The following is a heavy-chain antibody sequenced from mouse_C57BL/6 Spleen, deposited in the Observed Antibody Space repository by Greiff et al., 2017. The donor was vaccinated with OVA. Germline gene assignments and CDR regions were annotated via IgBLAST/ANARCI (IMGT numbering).Heavy chain of an antibody. Sequence: VKLQESGPGLVQPSQSLSITCTVSGFSLTSYGVHWVRQSPGKGLEWLGVIWRGGSTDYNAAFMSRLSITKDNSKSQVFFKMNSLQADDTAIYYCAKNYDSHYAMDYWGQGTSVTVSS. D-gene: IGHD1-1*01. V-gene: IGHV2-5*01. J-gene: IGHJ4*01. CDR2: IWRGGST. CDR3: AKNYDSHYAMDY. CDR1: GFSLTSYG.